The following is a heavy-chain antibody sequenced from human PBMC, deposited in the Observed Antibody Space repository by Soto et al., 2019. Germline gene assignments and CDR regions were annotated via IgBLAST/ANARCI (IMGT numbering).Heavy chain of an antibody. Sequence: GESLKISCKGSGYNFPSYWVAWGRQMPGKGLEWMGTIYPGDSDTRYSPSFQGQVTIAADKSSNTADLQRSSLKASDTALYYCARLDSRSSYYYYVMAVWGQGTKDPASS. D-gene: IGHD6-6*01. CDR1: GYNFPSYW. CDR3: ARLDSRSSYYYYVMAV. J-gene: IGHJ6*02. CDR2: IYPGDSDT. V-gene: IGHV5-51*01.